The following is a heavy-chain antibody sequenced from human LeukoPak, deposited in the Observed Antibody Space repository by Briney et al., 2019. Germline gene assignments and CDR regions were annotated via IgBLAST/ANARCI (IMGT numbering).Heavy chain of an antibody. V-gene: IGHV3-30*02. D-gene: IGHD2-15*01. CDR3: AKLGYCSGGSCYTNWFDP. Sequence: GGSLRLSCAASGFTFSSYGMHWVRQAPGKGLEWVAFIRYDGSNKYYADSVKGRFTISRDNSKNTLYLQMNSLRAEDTAVYYCAKLGYCSGGSCYTNWFDPWGQGILVTVSS. CDR1: GFTFSSYG. CDR2: IRYDGSNK. J-gene: IGHJ5*02.